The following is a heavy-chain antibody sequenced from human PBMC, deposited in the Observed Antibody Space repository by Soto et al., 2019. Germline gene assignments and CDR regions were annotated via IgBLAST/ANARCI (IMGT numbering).Heavy chain of an antibody. CDR2: INAGNGNT. D-gene: IGHD2-2*01. Sequence: QVQLVQSGAEVKKPGASVQVSCKASGYTFNSYAIHWVRQAPGQRLEWMGWINAGNGNTKYSQKFQGRVTISRDTSAITGYMELSSLRSEDTGVDYCARELDLPTTRMSYFDHWGQGTLVTVSS. J-gene: IGHJ4*02. CDR3: ARELDLPTTRMSYFDH. CDR1: GYTFNSYA. V-gene: IGHV1-3*01.